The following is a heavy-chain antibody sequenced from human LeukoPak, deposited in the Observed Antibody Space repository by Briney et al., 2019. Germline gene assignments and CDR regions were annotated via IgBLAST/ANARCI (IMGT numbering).Heavy chain of an antibody. D-gene: IGHD3-10*01. Sequence: SGPTLVNPTQTLTLTCTFSGFSLSTSGVGVGWIRQPPGKALEWLALIYWDDDKRYSPSLKSRLTITKDTSKNQVVLTMTNMDPVDTATYYCARRRYYGSGSSPYYFDYWGQGTLVTVSS. J-gene: IGHJ4*02. V-gene: IGHV2-5*02. CDR2: IYWDDDK. CDR3: ARRRYYGSGSSPYYFDY. CDR1: GFSLSTSGVG.